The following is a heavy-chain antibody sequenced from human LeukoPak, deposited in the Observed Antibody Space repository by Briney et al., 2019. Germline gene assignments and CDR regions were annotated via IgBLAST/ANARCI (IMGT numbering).Heavy chain of an antibody. CDR1: GGSISSYH. CDR3: ARGDSSGYYPTGMDV. CDR2: IYYSGST. D-gene: IGHD3-22*01. J-gene: IGHJ6*02. Sequence: PSETLSLTCTVSGGSISSYHWSWIRQHPGKGLEWIGYIYYSGSTYYNPSLKSRVTISVDTSKNQFSLKLSSVTAADTAVYYCARGDSSGYYPTGMDVWGQGTTVAVSS. V-gene: IGHV4-59*06.